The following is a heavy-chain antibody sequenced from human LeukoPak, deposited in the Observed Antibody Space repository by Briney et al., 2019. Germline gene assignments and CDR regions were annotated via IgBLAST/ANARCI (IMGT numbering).Heavy chain of an antibody. CDR1: GGSITNDY. Sequence: SETLSLTCTVSGGSITNDYWNWIRQSSGKQLEWIGSIHYSGTINYSPSLKSRITISVDTSKNQFSLKLSSVTAADTAVYYCARGLSAIVYWGQGTLVTVSS. V-gene: IGHV4-59*12. D-gene: IGHD2-15*01. J-gene: IGHJ4*02. CDR3: ARGLSAIVY. CDR2: IHYSGTI.